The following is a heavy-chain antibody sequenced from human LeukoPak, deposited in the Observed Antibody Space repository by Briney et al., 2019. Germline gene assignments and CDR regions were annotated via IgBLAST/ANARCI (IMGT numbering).Heavy chain of an antibody. CDR1: GGSISSYY. V-gene: IGHV4-59*01. J-gene: IGHJ1*01. CDR2: IYYSGST. D-gene: IGHD1-26*01. CDR3: AGWRYSGSYSAEYFQH. Sequence: PSETLSLTCTVSGGSISSYYWSWIRQPPGKGLEWIGYIYYSGSTNYNPSLKSRVTISVDTSKNQFSLKLSSVTAADTAVYYCAGWRYSGSYSAEYFQHWGQGTLVTVSS.